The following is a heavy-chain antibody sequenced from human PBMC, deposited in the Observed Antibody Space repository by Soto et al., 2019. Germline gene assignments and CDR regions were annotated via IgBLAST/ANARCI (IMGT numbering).Heavy chain of an antibody. CDR2: ISGSGEKT. V-gene: IGHV3-23*01. D-gene: IGHD3-16*01. CDR3: AILPGGTARRPDS. CDR1: GFNVSYNA. J-gene: IGHJ4*02. Sequence: PGGSLRLSCVASGFNVSYNAMSWVRQAPGKGLQWVSTISGSGEKTYYADSVKGRFTISSDRSKNTLYLQMDSLRADDTAVYYFAILPGGTARRPDSWGQGTMGTVSS.